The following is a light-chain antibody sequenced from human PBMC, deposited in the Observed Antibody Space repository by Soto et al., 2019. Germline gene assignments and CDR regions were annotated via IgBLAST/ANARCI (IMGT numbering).Light chain of an antibody. Sequence: QSALTRPASVSGSPGQSITISCAGTSADVGAFDYVSWYQHHPGKVPKLMIFDVSDRPSGVSTRFSGSKSANMASLTISGLQPDDEADYYCAAYTTSSTLVFGGGTKLTVL. CDR3: AAYTTSSTLV. V-gene: IGLV2-14*03. CDR1: SADVGAFDY. J-gene: IGLJ3*02. CDR2: DVS.